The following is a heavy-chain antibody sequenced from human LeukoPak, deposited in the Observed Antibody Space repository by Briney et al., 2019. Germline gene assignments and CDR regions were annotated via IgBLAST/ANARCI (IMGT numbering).Heavy chain of an antibody. CDR2: IKQDGSEK. J-gene: IGHJ3*02. Sequence: GGFLRLSCAASGFTFSGYWMSWVRQAPGKGLEWVANIKQDGSEKYYVDSVKGRFTISRDNAKNSLYLQLNSLRAEDTAVYYCAAEQQLVYGVFNIWGQGTMVIVSS. CDR3: AAEQQLVYGVFNI. V-gene: IGHV3-7*03. D-gene: IGHD6-13*01. CDR1: GFTFSGYW.